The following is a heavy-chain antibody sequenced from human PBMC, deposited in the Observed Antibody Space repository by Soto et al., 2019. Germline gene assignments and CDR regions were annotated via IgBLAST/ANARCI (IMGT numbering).Heavy chain of an antibody. CDR2: IYYSGST. CDR1: GGSISSYY. CDR3: ARSSGPTYGMDV. J-gene: IGHJ6*02. Sequence: SETLSLTCTVSGGSISSYYWSWIRQPPGKGLEWIGYIYYSGSTNYNPSLKSRVTISVDTSKNQFSLKLSSVTAADTAVYYCARSSGPTYGMDVWGQGTTVTVSS. V-gene: IGHV4-59*01. D-gene: IGHD6-25*01.